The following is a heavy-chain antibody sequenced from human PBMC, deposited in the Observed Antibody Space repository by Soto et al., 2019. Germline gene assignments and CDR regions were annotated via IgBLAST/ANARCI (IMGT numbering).Heavy chain of an antibody. CDR2: IIPIFGTA. CDR1: GGTFSSYA. Sequence: SVKVSCKASGGTFSSYAISWVRQAPGQGLEWMGGIIPIFGTANYAQKFQGRVTITADESTSTAYMELSSLRSEDTAVYYCARGIAEYYGWFDPWGQGTLVTVSS. CDR3: ARGIAEYYGWFDP. D-gene: IGHD3-3*01. V-gene: IGHV1-69*13. J-gene: IGHJ5*02.